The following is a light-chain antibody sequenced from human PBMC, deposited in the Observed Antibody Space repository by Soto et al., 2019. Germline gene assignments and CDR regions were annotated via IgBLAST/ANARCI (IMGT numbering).Light chain of an antibody. CDR1: QSVRSTS. V-gene: IGKV3-11*01. Sequence: EIVWTQSPATLSLSPGERVTLSCRASQSVRSTSFAWYQQKPGQAPRLVIYGAFNRATGIPDRFSGSGSGTDFSLTTSSLEPEDFAVYYCQKRNIWPPVTFGQGTRLEIK. J-gene: IGKJ5*01. CDR2: GAF. CDR3: QKRNIWPPVT.